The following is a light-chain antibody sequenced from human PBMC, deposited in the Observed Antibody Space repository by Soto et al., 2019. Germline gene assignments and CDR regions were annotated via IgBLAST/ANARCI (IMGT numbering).Light chain of an antibody. J-gene: IGKJ5*01. Sequence: EIVMTQSPATLSVSPGERATLSFGASQSVSSNLAWYQQKPGQAPRLLIYGASTRATGIPDRFSGSGSGTDFTLTISRLEPEDFAVYHCQQYGSSPLITFGQGTRLEI. CDR2: GAS. CDR3: QQYGSSPLIT. V-gene: IGKV3-20*01. CDR1: QSVSSN.